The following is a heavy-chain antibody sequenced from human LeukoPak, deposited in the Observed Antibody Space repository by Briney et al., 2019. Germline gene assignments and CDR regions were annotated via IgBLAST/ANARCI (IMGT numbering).Heavy chain of an antibody. CDR3: ARDRIPGPSWFDP. CDR2: ICYSGST. D-gene: IGHD2-15*01. Sequence: PSETLSLTCTVSGGSISSSPCYWGWIRQPPGKGLEWIGTICYSGSTYYNPSLKSRVTISVDTSKNQFSLKLSSVTAADTAVYYCARDRIPGPSWFDPWGQGTLVTVSS. CDR1: GGSISSSPCY. J-gene: IGHJ5*02. V-gene: IGHV4-39*07.